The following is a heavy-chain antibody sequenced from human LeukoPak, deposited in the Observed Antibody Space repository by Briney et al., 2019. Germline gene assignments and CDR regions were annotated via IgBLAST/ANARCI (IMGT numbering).Heavy chain of an antibody. CDR3: ARAAVGSFDY. D-gene: IGHD4-23*01. Sequence: SETLSLTCTVSGGSISIYYWSWIRQPPGKGLEWIGYIYYSGSTNYDPSLKSRVTISVDTSKNQFSLKLSSVTAADTAVYYCARAAVGSFDYWGQGTLVTVSS. V-gene: IGHV4-59*01. CDR2: IYYSGST. J-gene: IGHJ4*02. CDR1: GGSISIYY.